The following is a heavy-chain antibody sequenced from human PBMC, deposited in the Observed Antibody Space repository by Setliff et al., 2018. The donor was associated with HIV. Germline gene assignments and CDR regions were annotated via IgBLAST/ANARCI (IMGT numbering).Heavy chain of an antibody. Sequence: PSETLSLTCTVSGDSFSISSYYWGWIRQPPGKGLEWIGGIYYSGSTYYNPSLKSRVTISVDTSKNQFSLKLSSVIAADTAVYYCARHAAGPDGPFDYWGQGTLVTVSS. CDR1: GDSFSISSYY. CDR3: ARHAAGPDGPFDY. CDR2: IYYSGST. J-gene: IGHJ4*02. V-gene: IGHV4-39*01.